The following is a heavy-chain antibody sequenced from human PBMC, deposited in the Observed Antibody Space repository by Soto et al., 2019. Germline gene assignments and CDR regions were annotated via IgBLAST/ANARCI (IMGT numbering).Heavy chain of an antibody. CDR3: ARAYYDRSGYAVDP. CDR2: IYKGGSI. D-gene: IGHD3-22*01. Sequence: QVHLQESGPGLVKPSETLSLTCRVSGGSISNDYWTWIRQPPGKGLEWIGYIYKGGSINYNPSLKRRVTITVHTXXNQFSLKLSSVTAADTAVYYCARAYYDRSGYAVDPWGQGTLVTVSS. J-gene: IGHJ5*02. V-gene: IGHV4-4*09. CDR1: GGSISNDY.